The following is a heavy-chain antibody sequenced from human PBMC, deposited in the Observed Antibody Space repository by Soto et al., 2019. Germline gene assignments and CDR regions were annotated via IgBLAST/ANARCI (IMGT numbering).Heavy chain of an antibody. CDR2: ISYDGSNK. V-gene: IGHV3-30*18. CDR3: AKEDTAMVIDDY. CDR1: GFTFSSYG. D-gene: IGHD5-18*01. Sequence: GGSLRLSCAASGFTFSSYGMHWVRQAPGKGLEWVAVISYDGSNKYYADSVKGRFTISRHNSKNTLYLQMNSLRAEDTAVYYCAKEDTAMVIDDYWGQGTLVTVSS. J-gene: IGHJ4*02.